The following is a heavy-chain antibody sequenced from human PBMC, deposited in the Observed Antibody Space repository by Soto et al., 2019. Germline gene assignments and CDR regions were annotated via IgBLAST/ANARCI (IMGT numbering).Heavy chain of an antibody. J-gene: IGHJ4*02. CDR3: AHSPIVMTTVTDYFDY. D-gene: IGHD4-17*01. CDR2: IYWDDDK. V-gene: IGHV2-5*02. Sequence: QITLKESGPTLVKPTQTLTLTCTFSGFSLSTSGVGVGWIRQPPGKALEWLALIYWDDDKRYSPSLKSRLTITKDTSKNQVVLTMTNMDPVDTATYYCAHSPIVMTTVTDYFDYWGQGTLVTVSS. CDR1: GFSLSTSGVG.